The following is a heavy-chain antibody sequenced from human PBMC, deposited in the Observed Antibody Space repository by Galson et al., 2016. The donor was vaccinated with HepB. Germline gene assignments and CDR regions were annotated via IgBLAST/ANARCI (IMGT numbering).Heavy chain of an antibody. CDR2: ISASSGST. Sequence: SLRLSCAASGFTFSSYAMSWVRQAPGKGLEWVSAISASSGSTYYADSVKGRFTISRDNSKNTLYLQMNSLRAEDTAVYYCAKDGGYYDFWSSYYWGFDYWGQGTLVTVSS. CDR3: AKDGGYYDFWSSYYWGFDY. D-gene: IGHD3-3*01. V-gene: IGHV3-23*01. CDR1: GFTFSSYA. J-gene: IGHJ4*02.